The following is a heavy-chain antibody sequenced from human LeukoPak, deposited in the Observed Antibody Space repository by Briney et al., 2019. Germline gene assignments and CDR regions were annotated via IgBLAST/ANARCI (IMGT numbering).Heavy chain of an antibody. D-gene: IGHD3-3*01. CDR3: ARGPLRRGYYDFWSGSYNWFDP. J-gene: IGHJ5*02. Sequence: ASVKVSCKASGYTFTSYDINWVRQATGQGLEWMGWMNPNSGNAGYAQKFQGRVTITRNTSISTAYMELSSLRSEDTAVYYCARGPLRRGYYDFWSGSYNWFDPWGQGTLVTVSS. CDR1: GYTFTSYD. CDR2: MNPNSGNA. V-gene: IGHV1-8*03.